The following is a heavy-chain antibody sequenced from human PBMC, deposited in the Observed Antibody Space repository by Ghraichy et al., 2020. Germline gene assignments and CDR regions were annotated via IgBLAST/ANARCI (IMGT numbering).Heavy chain of an antibody. Sequence: GGSLRLSCAASGGTFYTKTKYWVRQGQGKGQQWDSGMTGASGATFLADSVKGRCSISRDNSENTLYLQMHSLRTEDKAIYYCARGTSDFWSGYAACGQGTLVTLS. J-gene: IGHJ5*02. D-gene: IGHD3-3*01. CDR1: GGTFYTKT. CDR2: MTGASGAT. CDR3: ARGTSDFWSGYAA. V-gene: IGHV3-23*01.